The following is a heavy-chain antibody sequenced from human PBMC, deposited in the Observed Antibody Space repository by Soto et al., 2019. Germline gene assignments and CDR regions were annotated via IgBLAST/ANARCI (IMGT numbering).Heavy chain of an antibody. CDR1: GFTLSDHY. V-gene: IGHV3-11*06. J-gene: IGHJ5*02. CDR3: AREGALKPFSS. Sequence: GGSLRLSCAGSGFTLSDHYIDWVRQAPGKGLEWVSHISGTSVYIHYADSVKGRFTISRDNAKNSVYLQMDSLRVEDTAVYYCAREGALKPFSSWGQGALVTVSS. CDR2: ISGTSVYI.